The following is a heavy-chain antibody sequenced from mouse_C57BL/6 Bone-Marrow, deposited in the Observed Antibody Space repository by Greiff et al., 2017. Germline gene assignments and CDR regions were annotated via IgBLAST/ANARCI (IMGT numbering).Heavy chain of an antibody. Sequence: DVHLVESGGGLVKPGGSLKLSCAASGFTFSSYAMSWVRQTPEKRLEWVATISDGGSYTYYPDNVKGRFTVSRDNAKNNLYLQLSHLKSEDTAMYYCAIDYYGSSCVFYFDVWGTGTTVTVSS. J-gene: IGHJ1*03. CDR1: GFTFSSYA. V-gene: IGHV5-4*01. CDR2: ISDGGSYT. D-gene: IGHD1-1*01. CDR3: AIDYYGSSCVFYFDV.